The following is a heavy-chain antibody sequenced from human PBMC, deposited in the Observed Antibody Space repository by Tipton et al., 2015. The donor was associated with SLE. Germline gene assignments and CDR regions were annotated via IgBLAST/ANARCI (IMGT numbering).Heavy chain of an antibody. CDR3: ARGYGDTGY. V-gene: IGHV4-59*01. CDR2: IYYSGNT. CDR1: GGSIRSYY. J-gene: IGHJ4*02. Sequence: TLSLTCTVSGGSIRSYYWSWIRQPPGKGLEWIGYIYYSGNTNYSPSLKSRVTISVDTSKNQFSLKLTSVTAADTAVYYCARGYGDTGYWGQGTLVTVSS. D-gene: IGHD4-17*01.